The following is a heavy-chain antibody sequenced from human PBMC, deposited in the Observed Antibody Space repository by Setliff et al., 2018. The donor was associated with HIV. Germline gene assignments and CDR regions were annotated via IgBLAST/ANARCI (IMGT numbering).Heavy chain of an antibody. CDR2: IYYSGRT. J-gene: IGHJ4*02. Sequence: PSETLSLTCTVSGGSISSSGYYWGWIRQPPGKGLEWIGTIYYSGRTYYNPSLKSRVTISVDTSKNQFSLKLSSVTAADTAVYYCAGFPLSSSWYFYWGQGTLVTVSS. CDR3: AGFPLSSSWYFY. CDR1: GGSISSSGYY. V-gene: IGHV4-39*01. D-gene: IGHD6-13*01.